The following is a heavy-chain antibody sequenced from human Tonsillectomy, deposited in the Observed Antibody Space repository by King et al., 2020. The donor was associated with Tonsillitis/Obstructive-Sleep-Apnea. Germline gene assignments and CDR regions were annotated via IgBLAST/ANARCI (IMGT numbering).Heavy chain of an antibody. Sequence: VQLGGSGGGLVQPGGSLRLSCAAPGFPFSNYWRTWVRPAPGKGLEWVAHIKQDGNEKYYVGSVQGRFTGSRDNAKNPLYLQMNSLRAEDTAVYFCARERGSKHFDYWGQGTLVTVSS. CDR1: GFPFSNYW. V-gene: IGHV3-7*04. CDR2: IKQDGNEK. D-gene: IGHD2-21*01. J-gene: IGHJ4*02. CDR3: ARERGSKHFDY.